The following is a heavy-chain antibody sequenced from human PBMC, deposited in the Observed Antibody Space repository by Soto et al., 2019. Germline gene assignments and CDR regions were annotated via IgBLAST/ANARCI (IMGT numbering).Heavy chain of an antibody. V-gene: IGHV3-74*01. CDR2: INSDARST. D-gene: IGHD5-18*01. J-gene: IGHJ4*02. CDR3: ARAGLPRTFDY. CDR1: GFTFSSCW. Sequence: VQLVESGGGLVQSGGSLRLSCAASGFTFSSCWMHWVRQAPGKGLVWVSRINSDARSTSYADSVKGRFTISRDNAKNTLYLQMNSLRAEDTAVYYCARAGLPRTFDYWGQGTLVTVSS.